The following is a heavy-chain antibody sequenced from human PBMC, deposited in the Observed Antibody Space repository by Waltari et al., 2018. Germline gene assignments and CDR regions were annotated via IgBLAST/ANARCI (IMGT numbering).Heavy chain of an antibody. Sequence: EVQLVESGGGLVQPGGSLRLSCAAPGFTCSSYWMGWVRQAPGKGLEWVANIKQDGSEKYYVDSVKGRFTISRDNAKNSLYLQMNSLRAEDTAVYYCARGAYSSSPLGYWGQGTLVTVSS. CDR3: ARGAYSSSPLGY. J-gene: IGHJ4*02. D-gene: IGHD6-13*01. CDR2: IKQDGSEK. V-gene: IGHV3-7*01. CDR1: GFTCSSYW.